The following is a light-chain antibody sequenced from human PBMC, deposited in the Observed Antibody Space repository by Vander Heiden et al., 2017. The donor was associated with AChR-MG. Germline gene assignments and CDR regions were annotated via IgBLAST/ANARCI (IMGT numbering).Light chain of an antibody. Sequence: QSVLTHPPSVSAAPGQKVTISCSGSDSNIGSNFVSWYQQVPGTAPKLLLYDDYRRPAGISGRFSGSRSGTSATLAITGLQSGDEGDFYCATWDDSLGAVFGGGTKLTVL. V-gene: IGLV1-51*01. CDR2: DDY. CDR3: ATWDDSLGAV. J-gene: IGLJ3*02. CDR1: DSNIGSNF.